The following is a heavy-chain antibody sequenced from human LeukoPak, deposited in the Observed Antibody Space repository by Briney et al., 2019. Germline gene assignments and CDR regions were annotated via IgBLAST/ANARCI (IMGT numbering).Heavy chain of an antibody. J-gene: IGHJ4*02. Sequence: PGGSLRLSCAASGLTLRRYWMHLVRQAPGKGLVWMSLINNDGSSTTYADSVKGRFTISRDNAKNTLYLQMNSLRAEDTAVYYCAAPGNYGSGPFDFWGQGTLVTVSS. V-gene: IGHV3-74*01. CDR3: AAPGNYGSGPFDF. CDR2: INNDGSST. CDR1: GLTLRRYW. D-gene: IGHD3-10*01.